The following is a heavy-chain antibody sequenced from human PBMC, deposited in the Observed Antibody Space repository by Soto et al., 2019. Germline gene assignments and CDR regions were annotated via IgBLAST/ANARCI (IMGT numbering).Heavy chain of an antibody. J-gene: IGHJ5*02. CDR3: ARVGRFLNWFDP. CDR2: INHSGST. V-gene: IGHV4-34*01. D-gene: IGHD3-10*01. Sequence: QVQLQQWGAGLLKPSETLSLTCAVYGGSFSGYYWSWIRQPPGKGLEWIGEINHSGSTNYNPSLKSRVTISVDTSKNLFSLKLSSVTAADTAVYYCARVGRFLNWFDPWGQGTLVTVSS. CDR1: GGSFSGYY.